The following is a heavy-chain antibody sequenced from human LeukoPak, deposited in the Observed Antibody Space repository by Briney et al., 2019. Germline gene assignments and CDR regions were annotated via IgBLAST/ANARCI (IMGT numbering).Heavy chain of an antibody. V-gene: IGHV4-34*01. D-gene: IGHD3-16*02. CDR1: GGSFSGYY. J-gene: IGHJ3*02. CDR2: INHSGST. CDR3: ATYYYDYVWGSYRPRANDAFDI. Sequence: SETLSPTCAVYGGSFSGYYWSWIRQPPGKGLEWIGEINHSGSTNYNPSLKSRVTISVDTSKNQFSLKLSSVTAAGTAVYYCATYYYDYVWGSYRPRANDAFDIWGQGTMVTVSS.